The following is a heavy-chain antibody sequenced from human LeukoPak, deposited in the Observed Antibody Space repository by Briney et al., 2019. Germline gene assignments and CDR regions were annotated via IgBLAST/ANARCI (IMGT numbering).Heavy chain of an antibody. D-gene: IGHD2-15*01. CDR1: GFTFRSSA. Sequence: GGSLRLSCAASGFTFRSSAMSWVRQAPGKGLEWVSAIGGSDGRTYYADSVKGRFTMSGDNSKNTLYLQMSSLRAEDTAVYFCVRGYSFGPYGMDVWGQGTTVTVSS. J-gene: IGHJ6*02. V-gene: IGHV3-23*01. CDR3: VRGYSFGPYGMDV. CDR2: IGGSDGRT.